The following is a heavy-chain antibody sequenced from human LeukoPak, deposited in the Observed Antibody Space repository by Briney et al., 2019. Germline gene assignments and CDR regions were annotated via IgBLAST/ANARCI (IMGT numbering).Heavy chain of an antibody. CDR3: ARQSITIFGVPRGWFDP. J-gene: IGHJ5*02. Sequence: GESLKISCKGSGYGFTNYWIGWVRQMPGKGLEWMGIIYPGDSDTRYRLSFQDQVTISADKSITTAYLQWSSLKASDTAMYYCARQSITIFGVPRGWFDPWGQGTLVTVSS. CDR1: GYGFTNYW. V-gene: IGHV5-51*01. D-gene: IGHD3-3*01. CDR2: IYPGDSDT.